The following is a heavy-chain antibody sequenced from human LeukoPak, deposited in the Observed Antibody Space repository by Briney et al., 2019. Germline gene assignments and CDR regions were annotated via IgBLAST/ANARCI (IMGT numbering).Heavy chain of an antibody. J-gene: IGHJ4*02. D-gene: IGHD1-26*01. CDR2: IWYDGSNK. CDR3: ARDRVVGASGGPFDY. CDR1: GFTFSSYG. V-gene: IGHV3-33*01. Sequence: GRSLRLSCAASGFTFSSYGMHWVRQAPGKGLEWVAVIWYDGSNKYYADSVKGRFTISRDNSKNTLYLQMNSLRAEDTAVYYCARDRVVGASGGPFDYWGQGTLVTVSS.